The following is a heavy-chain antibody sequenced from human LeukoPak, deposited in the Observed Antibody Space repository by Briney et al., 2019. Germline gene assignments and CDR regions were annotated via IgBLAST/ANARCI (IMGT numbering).Heavy chain of an antibody. CDR1: GFTFSSYT. CDR2: ISGSGGNT. CDR3: ASVRDRDGPPGDY. D-gene: IGHD5-24*01. J-gene: IGHJ4*02. Sequence: PGGSLRLSCAASGFTFSSYTMSWVRQAPGKGLEWVSAISGSGGNTYYADSVKGRFTISRDNSKNTLYLQMNSLRDEDTAVYYCASVRDRDGPPGDYWGQGTLVTVSS. V-gene: IGHV3-23*01.